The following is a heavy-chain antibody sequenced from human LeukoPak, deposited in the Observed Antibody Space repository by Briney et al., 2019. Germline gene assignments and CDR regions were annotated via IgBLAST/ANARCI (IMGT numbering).Heavy chain of an antibody. V-gene: IGHV1-69*13. CDR2: IIPIFGTA. Sequence: ASVKVSCKASGGTLSSYAISWVRQAPGQALEWMGGIIPIFGTANYAQKFQGRVTITADESTSTAYMELSSLRSEDTAVYYCARIIDSSGYYSDYFDYWGQGTLVTVSS. J-gene: IGHJ4*02. D-gene: IGHD3-22*01. CDR1: GGTLSSYA. CDR3: ARIIDSSGYYSDYFDY.